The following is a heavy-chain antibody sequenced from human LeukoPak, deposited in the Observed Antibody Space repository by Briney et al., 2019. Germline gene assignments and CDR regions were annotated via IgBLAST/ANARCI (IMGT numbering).Heavy chain of an antibody. CDR3: ARDRNYGSGSYGYYYGMDV. CDR1: GGSISSYY. Sequence: SETLSLTCTVSGGSISSYYWSWIRQPPGKGLEWIGYIYYSGSTNYNPSLKSRVTISVDTSKYQFSLKLSSVTAADTAVYYCARDRNYGSGSYGYYYGMDVWGQGTTVTVSS. J-gene: IGHJ6*02. CDR2: IYYSGST. D-gene: IGHD3-10*01. V-gene: IGHV4-59*01.